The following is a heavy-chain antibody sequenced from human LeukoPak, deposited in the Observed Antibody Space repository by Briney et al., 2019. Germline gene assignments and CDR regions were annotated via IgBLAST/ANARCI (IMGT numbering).Heavy chain of an antibody. CDR2: ISYSGST. CDR3: ARHSAHSSTNDAFDM. D-gene: IGHD6-13*01. CDR1: GGSISSSSYY. Sequence: SETLSLTCTVSGGSISSSSYYWGWIRQTPGKGLEWIGSISYSGSTYYNPSLKSRVTISVDTSKNQFSLKLSSVTAADTAVYYCARHSAHSSTNDAFDMWGQGTLVTVSS. J-gene: IGHJ3*02. V-gene: IGHV4-39*01.